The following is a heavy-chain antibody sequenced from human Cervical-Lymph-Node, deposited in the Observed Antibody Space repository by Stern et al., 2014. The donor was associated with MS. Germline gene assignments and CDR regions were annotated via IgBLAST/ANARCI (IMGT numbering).Heavy chain of an antibody. Sequence: VQLVQSGAAVKKSGESLKISCEASGYTFTAYWIGWVRQMPGKGLEGMGTIYPGDSDTRYSPSFQGRVTISADKSITTAYLQWSSLKASDSAIYYCARTYDSSGYGLDYWGQGTVVTVSS. CDR1: GYTFTAYW. J-gene: IGHJ4*02. CDR3: ARTYDSSGYGLDY. D-gene: IGHD3-22*01. V-gene: IGHV5-51*03. CDR2: IYPGDSDT.